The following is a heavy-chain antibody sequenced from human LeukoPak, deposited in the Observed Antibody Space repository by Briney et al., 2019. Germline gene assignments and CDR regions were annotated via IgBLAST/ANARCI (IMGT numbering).Heavy chain of an antibody. CDR2: INPSGGST. CDR3: ARDSGYSSSSSDAFDI. V-gene: IGHV1-46*01. Sequence: ASVKLSCKASGYTFTSYYMPWVRQAPGQGLEWMGIINPSGGSTSYAQKFQGRGTMTRHTSTSTVYMELSSLRSEATAVYYCARDSGYSSSSSDAFDIWGQGTMVTVSS. CDR1: GYTFTSYY. J-gene: IGHJ3*02. D-gene: IGHD6-6*01.